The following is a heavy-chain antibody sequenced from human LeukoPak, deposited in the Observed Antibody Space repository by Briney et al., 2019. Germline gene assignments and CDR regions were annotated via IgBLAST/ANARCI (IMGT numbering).Heavy chain of an antibody. CDR3: VSHHWTTMTMGDY. CDR1: GYTFTGFY. J-gene: IGHJ4*02. V-gene: IGHV1-2*02. D-gene: IGHD1-1*01. CDR2: IDPNSGDT. Sequence: GASVKVSCKTSGYTFTGFYIHWVRQAPAQGLKWMGWIDPNSGDTSYSQPFQGRITMTRDTSISTAYLEINNLRFDDTAVYYCVSHHWTTMTMGDYWGQGTLVTVSS.